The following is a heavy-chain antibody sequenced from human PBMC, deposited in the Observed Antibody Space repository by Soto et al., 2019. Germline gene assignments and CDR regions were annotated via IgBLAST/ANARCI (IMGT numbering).Heavy chain of an antibody. CDR2: ISAYNGNT. Sequence: ASVKVSCKASGYTFTSYGISLVRQAPGQGLEWMGWISAYNGNTNYAQKLQGRVTMTTDTSASTAYMELRSLRSDDTAVYYCARASVVPAAKYNWFDPWGQGTLVTVSS. CDR1: GYTFTSYG. J-gene: IGHJ5*02. CDR3: ARASVVPAAKYNWFDP. D-gene: IGHD2-2*01. V-gene: IGHV1-18*01.